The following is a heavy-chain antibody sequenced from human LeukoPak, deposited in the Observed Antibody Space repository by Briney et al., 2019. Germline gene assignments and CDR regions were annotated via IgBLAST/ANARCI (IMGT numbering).Heavy chain of an antibody. CDR2: IYYSGSN. J-gene: IGHJ4*02. V-gene: IGHV4-59*11. D-gene: IGHD3-9*01. Sequence: PSETLSLTCTVSGGSISSHYWSWIRQPPGKGLEWIAYIYYSGSNNYNPSLKSRVTISVDTSKKQFSLKLSSVTAADTAVYYCARGLWNILTGYYIDYWGQGTLVTVSS. CDR3: ARGLWNILTGYYIDY. CDR1: GGSISSHY.